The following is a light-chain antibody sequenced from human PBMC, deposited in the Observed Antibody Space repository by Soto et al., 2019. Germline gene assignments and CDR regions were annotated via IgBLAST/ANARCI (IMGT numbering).Light chain of an antibody. CDR3: ATWDDNLNAYV. J-gene: IGLJ1*01. CDR1: TSNIGSRT. Sequence: QPVLTQPASASGTPGRRISISCSGSTSNIGSRTVSWYQHLPGTAPKLLIYENNQRPAGAPDRFSGSKSGTSASLAISGRQSEDEGDYYCATWDDNLNAYVFGTGTKLTVL. V-gene: IGLV1-44*01. CDR2: ENN.